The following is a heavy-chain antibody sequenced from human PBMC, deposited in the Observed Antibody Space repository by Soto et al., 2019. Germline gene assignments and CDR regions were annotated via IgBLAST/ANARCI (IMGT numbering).Heavy chain of an antibody. CDR1: GFTFSSYA. CDR2: MSYDGSNK. Sequence: QVQLVESGGGVVQPGRSLRLSCAASGFTFSSYAMHWVRQAPGKGLEWVAVMSYDGSNKYYADSVKGRFTISRDNSKNTLYLQMNSLRAEDTAVYYCARGARYCSGGSCLDYWGQGTLVTVSS. V-gene: IGHV3-30-3*01. D-gene: IGHD2-15*01. J-gene: IGHJ4*02. CDR3: ARGARYCSGGSCLDY.